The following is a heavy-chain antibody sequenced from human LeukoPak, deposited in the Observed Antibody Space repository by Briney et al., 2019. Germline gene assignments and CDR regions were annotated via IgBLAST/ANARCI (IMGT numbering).Heavy chain of an antibody. D-gene: IGHD6-19*01. CDR2: ISYDGSDK. J-gene: IGHJ4*02. Sequence: GGSLRLSCAASGFTFSNYAMHWVRQAPGKGLEWVAVISYDGSDKYYADSVKGRITISRDNSKNTLYLQMNSLRPEDTAVYYCARDWGRRYSSGWYGDFDYWGQGTLVTVSS. V-gene: IGHV3-30-3*01. CDR1: GFTFSNYA. CDR3: ARDWGRRYSSGWYGDFDY.